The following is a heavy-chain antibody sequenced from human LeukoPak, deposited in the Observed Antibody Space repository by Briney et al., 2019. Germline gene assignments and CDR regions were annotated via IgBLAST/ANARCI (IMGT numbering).Heavy chain of an antibody. Sequence: SETLSLTCTVSGGSISSYYWSWIRQPAGKGLEWIGRIYTSGSTNYNPSLKSRVTMSVDTSKNQFSLKLSSVTAADTAVYYCARTTGYSSGWPMDWFDPWGQGTLVTVSS. J-gene: IGHJ5*02. CDR2: IYTSGST. CDR1: GGSISSYY. D-gene: IGHD6-19*01. V-gene: IGHV4-4*07. CDR3: ARTTGYSSGWPMDWFDP.